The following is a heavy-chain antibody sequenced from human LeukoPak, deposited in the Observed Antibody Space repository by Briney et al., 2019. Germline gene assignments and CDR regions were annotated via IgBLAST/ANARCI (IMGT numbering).Heavy chain of an antibody. CDR3: ARGYYCMDV. J-gene: IGHJ6*02. CDR2: IKQDGSEK. CDR1: GFTFSSYW. V-gene: IGHV3-7*04. Sequence: GGSLRLSCAASGFTFSSYWMNWVRQAPGKGLEWVAKIKQDGSEKYYVDSVKGRFTTSRDNAKNSLYLQMNSLRAEDTAVYYCARGYYCMDVWGQGTTVTVSS.